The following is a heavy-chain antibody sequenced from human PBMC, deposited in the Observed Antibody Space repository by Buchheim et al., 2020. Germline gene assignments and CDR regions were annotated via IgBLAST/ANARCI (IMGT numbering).Heavy chain of an antibody. CDR2: IRSKADGGTT. V-gene: IGHV3-15*01. J-gene: IGHJ6*02. CDR1: GFTFSNAW. Sequence: EVPLVESGGGLVKPGGSLRLSCAASGFTFSNAWITWVRQAPGKGLEWVGRIRSKADGGTTDYAAPVKSRFTISRDDSKNTLYLQMNSLKTEDTAVYYCTTSRGRYLNMDVWGQGTT. CDR3: TTSRGRYLNMDV. D-gene: IGHD1-1*01.